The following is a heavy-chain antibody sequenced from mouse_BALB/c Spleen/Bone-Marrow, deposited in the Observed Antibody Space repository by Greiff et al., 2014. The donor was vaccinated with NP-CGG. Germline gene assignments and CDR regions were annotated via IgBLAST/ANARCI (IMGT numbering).Heavy chain of an antibody. Sequence: EVQLVESGAELVKPGASVKLSCTASGFNIKDTYMHWAKQRPEQGLEWIGRIDPANGNTKYDPKFQGKATITADTSSNTAYLQLSSLTSEDTAVYYCARYYYGSSYFDYWGQGTTLTVSS. J-gene: IGHJ2*01. CDR1: GFNIKDTY. V-gene: IGHV14-3*02. CDR2: IDPANGNT. CDR3: ARYYYGSSYFDY. D-gene: IGHD1-1*01.